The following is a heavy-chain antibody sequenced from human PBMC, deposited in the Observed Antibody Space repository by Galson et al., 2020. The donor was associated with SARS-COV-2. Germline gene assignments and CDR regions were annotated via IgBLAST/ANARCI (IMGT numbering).Heavy chain of an antibody. CDR1: GGSISSYY. V-gene: IGHV4-59*01. D-gene: IGHD3-3*01. CDR2: IYYSGST. Sequence: ETSETLSLTCTVSGGSISSYYWSWIRPPPGKGLEWIGYIYYSGSTNYNPTLTSRVTISVDTSKNQFPQKLSSVTAADTAVYYCARVLGDTIFGVVIIRALGEWGQGTLVTVSS. J-gene: IGHJ4*02. CDR3: ARVLGDTIFGVVIIRALGE.